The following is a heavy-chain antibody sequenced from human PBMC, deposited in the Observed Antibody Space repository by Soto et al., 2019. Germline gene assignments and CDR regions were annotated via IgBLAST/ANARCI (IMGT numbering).Heavy chain of an antibody. D-gene: IGHD4-17*01. CDR2: ISGSGGST. Sequence: PVGSLRLSCAASGFTFSSYAMSWVRQAPGKGLEWVSAISGSGGSTYYADSVKGRFTISRDNSKNTLYLQMNSLRAEDTAVYYCAKAYGDYVRYYYYGMDVWGQGTTVTVSS. CDR1: GFTFSSYA. V-gene: IGHV3-23*01. CDR3: AKAYGDYVRYYYYGMDV. J-gene: IGHJ6*02.